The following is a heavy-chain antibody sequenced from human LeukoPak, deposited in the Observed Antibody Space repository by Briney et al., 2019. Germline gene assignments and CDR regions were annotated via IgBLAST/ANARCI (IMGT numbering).Heavy chain of an antibody. CDR2: ISDSGGST. D-gene: IGHD2-15*01. CDR1: GFTFSSYV. V-gene: IGHV3-64D*09. CDR3: VRGYSFGPYGMDV. Sequence: QPGRSLRLSCAASGFTFSSYVMHWVRQAPGKGLEYVSAISDSGGSTYYADSVKGRFTISRDNSKNTLYLQMSSLRAEDTAVYFCVRGYSFGPYGMDVWGQGTTVTVSS. J-gene: IGHJ6*02.